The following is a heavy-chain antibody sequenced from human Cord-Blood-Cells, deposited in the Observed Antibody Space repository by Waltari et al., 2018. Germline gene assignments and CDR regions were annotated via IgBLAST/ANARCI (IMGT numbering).Heavy chain of an antibody. CDR2: MNPNSGNT. J-gene: IGHJ4*02. Sequence: QVQLVQSGAEVKKPGASVKVSCKASGYTFTSYDINWVRQATGQGLEWMGWMNPNSGNTGYAQKFQGRVTITRNTSISTAYMELSSLRSEDTAVYYCARSPRDSPLPYYYDSSGYYYDYWGQGTLVTVSS. CDR3: ARSPRDSPLPYYYDSSGYYYDY. D-gene: IGHD3-22*01. CDR1: GYTFTSYD. V-gene: IGHV1-8*03.